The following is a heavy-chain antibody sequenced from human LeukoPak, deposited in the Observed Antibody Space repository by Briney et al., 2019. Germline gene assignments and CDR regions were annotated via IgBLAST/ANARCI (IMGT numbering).Heavy chain of an antibody. CDR1: GGSISNYY. D-gene: IGHD4-17*01. CDR3: ARSYGDYITGASAFDV. CDR2: IYYSGST. V-gene: IGHV4-59*08. J-gene: IGHJ3*01. Sequence: SETLSLTCTVSGGSISNYYWSWIRQPPEKGLEWIGYIYYSGSTNYNPSLKSRLTISVDTSKNQFSLKPSSVTAADTAVYYCARSYGDYITGASAFDVWGQGTMVTVSS.